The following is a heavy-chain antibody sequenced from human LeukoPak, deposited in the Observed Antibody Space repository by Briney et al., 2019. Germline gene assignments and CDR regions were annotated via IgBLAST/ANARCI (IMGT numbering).Heavy chain of an antibody. J-gene: IGHJ4*02. CDR2: ISWNSGSI. CDR3: AKDFYYGSGSSSD. Sequence: GRSLRLSCAASGFTFDDYAMHWVRQAPGKGLEWVSGISWNSGSIGYADSVKGRFTISRDNAKNSLYLQMNSLRAEDTALYYCAKDFYYGSGSSSDWGQGTLVTVSS. V-gene: IGHV3-9*01. CDR1: GFTFDDYA. D-gene: IGHD3-10*01.